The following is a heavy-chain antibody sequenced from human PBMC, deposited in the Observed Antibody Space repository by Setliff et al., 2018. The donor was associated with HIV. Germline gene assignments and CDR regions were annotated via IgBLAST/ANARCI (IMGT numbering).Heavy chain of an antibody. Sequence: GGSLRLSCVASGFTFTTYPMSWVRQAPGKGLEWVSAISGDGGDTASADSLKCRFTISRDTSKNTLHLHMNSLRAEDTAVYYCARKAHPRGYYGSAGLFDYWGQGTPVTVSS. D-gene: IGHD3-22*01. V-gene: IGHV3-23*01. CDR3: ARKAHPRGYYGSAGLFDY. CDR1: GFTFTTYP. J-gene: IGHJ4*02. CDR2: ISGDGGDT.